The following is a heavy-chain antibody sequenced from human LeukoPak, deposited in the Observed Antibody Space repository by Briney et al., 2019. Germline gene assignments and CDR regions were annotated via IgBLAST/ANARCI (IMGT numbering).Heavy chain of an antibody. V-gene: IGHV2-5*02. CDR3: AHRRGGDWFDP. J-gene: IGHJ5*02. CDR1: GSSLSTPGVG. CDR2: TYWDDDK. D-gene: IGHD3-10*01. Sequence: SGPTLFHPPPTLTLTCTISGSSLSTPGVGVGWIRQPPGKALEWLAPTYWDDDKRYRSSLKSRLTITNDPSKNQVVLTMTNMDPVDTATYYCAHRRGGDWFDPWGQGTLVTVSS.